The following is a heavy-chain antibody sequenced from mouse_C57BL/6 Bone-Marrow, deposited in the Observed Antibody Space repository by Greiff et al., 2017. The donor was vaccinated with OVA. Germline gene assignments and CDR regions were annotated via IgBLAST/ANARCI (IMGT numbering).Heavy chain of an antibody. CDR1: GYTFTSYW. J-gene: IGHJ2*01. V-gene: IGHV1-69*01. Sequence: QVQLQQPGAELVMPGASVKLSCKASGYTFTSYWMHWVKQRPGQGLEWIGEIDPSDSYTNYNQKFKGKSTLTVDKSSSTAYMQLSSLTSEDSAVYYCARGLLPYYFDYWGQGTTLTVSS. CDR2: IDPSDSYT. CDR3: ARGLLPYYFDY. D-gene: IGHD1-1*01.